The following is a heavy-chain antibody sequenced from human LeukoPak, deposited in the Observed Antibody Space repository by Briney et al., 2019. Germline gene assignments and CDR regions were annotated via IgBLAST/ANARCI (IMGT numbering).Heavy chain of an antibody. J-gene: IGHJ4*02. Sequence: GASVKVSCKASGYTFTSYGISWVRQAPGQGLEWMGWISAYNGNTNYAQKLQGRVTMTTDTSTSTAYMELRSLRSDDTAVYYCARDGPYSSISGRFDYWGQGTLVTVSS. V-gene: IGHV1-18*01. CDR1: GYTFTSYG. CDR3: ARDGPYSSISGRFDY. CDR2: ISAYNGNT. D-gene: IGHD6-13*01.